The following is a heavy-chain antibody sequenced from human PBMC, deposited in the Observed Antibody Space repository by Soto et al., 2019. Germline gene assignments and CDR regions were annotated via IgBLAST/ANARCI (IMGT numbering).Heavy chain of an antibody. Sequence: QVQLVQSGAEVKKPGASVKVSCKASGYTFTSYGISWVRQAPGQGLEWMGWISAYNGNTNYAQKLQGRVTMTTDTSTSTAYMELRSLRSDGTAVYYAVRDYGGNVDYGDSFDSWGQGTMVTVFS. CDR2: ISAYNGNT. J-gene: IGHJ3*02. V-gene: IGHV1-18*01. CDR3: VRDYGGNVDYGDSFDS. D-gene: IGHD4-17*01. CDR1: GYTFTSYG.